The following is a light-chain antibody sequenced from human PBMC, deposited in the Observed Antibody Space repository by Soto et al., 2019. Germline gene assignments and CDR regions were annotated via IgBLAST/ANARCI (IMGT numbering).Light chain of an antibody. CDR1: QSISGW. Sequence: DIQMTQSPSTLSASVGDRVTITCRASQSISGWLAWYQQKPGKAPKLLIYDASTLESGVPPRFSGSGSGTEFTLTISSLQPEDFASYYCQKLDNFPLTFGQGTRLEIK. CDR2: DAS. J-gene: IGKJ5*01. V-gene: IGKV1-5*01. CDR3: QKLDNFPLT.